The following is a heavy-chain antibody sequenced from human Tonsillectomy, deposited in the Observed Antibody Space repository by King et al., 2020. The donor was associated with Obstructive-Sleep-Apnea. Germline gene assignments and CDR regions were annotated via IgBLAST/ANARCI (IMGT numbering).Heavy chain of an antibody. J-gene: IGHJ5*02. CDR1: GYTFTNYG. CDR2: ISAYNGNT. D-gene: IGHD3-10*01. CDR3: ARDFDSGSQTPPNWFDP. V-gene: IGHV1-18*01. Sequence: VQLVQSGAEVKKPGASVKVSCKASGYTFTNYGITWVRQAPGQGLEWMGWISAYNGNTNYAQKLQGRVTMTTDTSPSTAYMELGSLRYDDTAVFYCARDFDSGSQTPPNWFDPWGQGTLVTVSS.